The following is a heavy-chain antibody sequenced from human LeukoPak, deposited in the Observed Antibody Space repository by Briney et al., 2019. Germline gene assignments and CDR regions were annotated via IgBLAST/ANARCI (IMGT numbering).Heavy chain of an antibody. Sequence: GTLTLTCAASGFTFSSYELNWVRQAPGKGLEWVSYISGSGSTIYYADPVKGRFTISRDKAKNSLYLQMNSLRAEDTAVYYCARSLRTVGGLFDYWGQGTLVTVSS. D-gene: IGHD4-23*01. V-gene: IGHV3-48*03. CDR3: ARSLRTVGGLFDY. CDR1: GFTFSSYE. J-gene: IGHJ4*02. CDR2: ISGSGSTI.